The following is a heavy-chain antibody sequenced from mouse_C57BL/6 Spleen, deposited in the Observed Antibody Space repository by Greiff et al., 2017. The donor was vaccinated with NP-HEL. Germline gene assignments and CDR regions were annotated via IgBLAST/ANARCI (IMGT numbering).Heavy chain of an antibody. V-gene: IGHV2-2*01. CDR1: GFSLTSYG. J-gene: IGHJ4*01. D-gene: IGHD3-2*02. CDR3: ARRQLRPLYAMDY. Sequence: VQLQQSGPGLVQPSQSLSITCTVSGFSLTSYGVHWVRQSPGKGLEWLGVIWSGGSTDYNAAFISRLSISKDNSKSQVFFKMNSLQADDTAIYYCARRQLRPLYAMDYWGQGTSVTVSS. CDR2: IWSGGST.